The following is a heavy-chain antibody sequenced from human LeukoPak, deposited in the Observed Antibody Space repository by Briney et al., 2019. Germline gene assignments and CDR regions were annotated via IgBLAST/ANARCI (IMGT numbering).Heavy chain of an antibody. D-gene: IGHD4-17*01. CDR2: IYYSGST. V-gene: IGHV4-59*12. CDR3: ARGEDGTGDYRPTYFDS. J-gene: IGHJ4*02. Sequence: PSETLSLTYTVSVCSISSYDWSWVRQPPGKGPEWVGYIYYSGSTNYNPSLKSRVTISVDTSKKQFSLNLTSVTAADTAVYYCARGEDGTGDYRPTYFDSWGQGTLVTVSS. CDR1: VCSISSYD.